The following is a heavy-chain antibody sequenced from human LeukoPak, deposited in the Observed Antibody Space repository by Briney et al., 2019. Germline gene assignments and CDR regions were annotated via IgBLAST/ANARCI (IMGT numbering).Heavy chain of an antibody. CDR2: ISAYNGNT. V-gene: IGHV1-18*01. CDR1: GYTFTSYG. D-gene: IGHD3-22*01. Sequence: ASVKVSCKASGYTFTSYGISWVRQAPGQGLEWMGWISAYNGNTNYAQKLQGRVTMTTDTSTSTAYMELRSLRSDDTAVYYCARFFGIVVAPNDAFDIWGRGTMVTVSS. J-gene: IGHJ3*02. CDR3: ARFFGIVVAPNDAFDI.